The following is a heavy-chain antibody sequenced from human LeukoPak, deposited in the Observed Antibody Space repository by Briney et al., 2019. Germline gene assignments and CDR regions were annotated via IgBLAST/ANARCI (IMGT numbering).Heavy chain of an antibody. CDR2: IRNDGSKK. CDR3: AKDQSSFCSRSSCYALHY. V-gene: IGHV3-30*02. Sequence: GGSLRLSFAASGFTFSGYGMHWVRQAPGKGLEWVAFIRNDGSKKYSADSVKGRFTISRDNSKNTVYLQMNSLRAEDTAVYYCAKDQSSFCSRSSCYALHYWGQGTPVTVSS. D-gene: IGHD2-2*01. CDR1: GFTFSGYG. J-gene: IGHJ4*02.